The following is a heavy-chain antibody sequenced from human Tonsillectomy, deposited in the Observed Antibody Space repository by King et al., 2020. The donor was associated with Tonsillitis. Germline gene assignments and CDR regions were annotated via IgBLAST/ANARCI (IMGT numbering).Heavy chain of an antibody. CDR1: GGSFSDYY. Sequence: VQLQQWGAGLLKPSETLCLTCAVYGGSFSDYYWSWIRQPPGKGLEWVGEINHSGSTNYNPSLKSRVTVSVDTSKNQFSLKLSSVTAADTAVYYCATRPYYYDSSGYHAHYWGQGTLVTVSS. CDR2: INHSGST. D-gene: IGHD3-22*01. J-gene: IGHJ4*02. V-gene: IGHV4-34*01. CDR3: ATRPYYYDSSGYHAHY.